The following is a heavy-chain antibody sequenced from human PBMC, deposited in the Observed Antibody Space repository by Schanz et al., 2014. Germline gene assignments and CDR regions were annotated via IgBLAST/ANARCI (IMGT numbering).Heavy chain of an antibody. D-gene: IGHD2-21*01. Sequence: QVQLVESGGGVVQPGRSLRLSCAAPGFTFSSYGMHWVRQAPGKGLEWVAFINSDGTKRFYADSVKSRFTISRDNSRNTLYLQMNSLRAEDTAVYYCARDGYSVVVISPTESFDIWGQGTMVTVSP. V-gene: IGHV3-33*01. CDR2: INSDGTKR. CDR1: GFTFSSYG. CDR3: ARDGYSVVVISPTESFDI. J-gene: IGHJ3*02.